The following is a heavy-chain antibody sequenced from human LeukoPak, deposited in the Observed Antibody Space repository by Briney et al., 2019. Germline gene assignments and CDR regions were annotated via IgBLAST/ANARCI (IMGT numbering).Heavy chain of an antibody. CDR2: ISSSGSSI. V-gene: IGHV3-48*03. J-gene: IGHJ4*02. Sequence: PGGSLRLSCAASAFTFSSYEVNGVRQAPGKGLEWVSYISSSGSSIYYADSVKGRFTISRDNAKNLLYLQMNSLRAEDTAVYYCARLSLGPFVYWCQGTLVTVSS. D-gene: IGHD2/OR15-2a*01. CDR1: AFTFSSYE. CDR3: ARLSLGPFVY.